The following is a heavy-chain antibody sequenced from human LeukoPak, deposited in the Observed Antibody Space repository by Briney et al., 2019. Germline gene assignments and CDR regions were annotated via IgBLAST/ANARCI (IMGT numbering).Heavy chain of an antibody. CDR2: ISGSGGST. V-gene: IGHV3-23*01. D-gene: IGHD3-10*01. CDR1: GFTFSSYA. Sequence: GGSLRLSCAASGFTFSSYAMSWVRQAPGKGLEWVSAISGSGGSTYYADSVKGRFTISRDNSKNTLYLQMNSLRAEDTAVYYCAREDGSGSYPGYYYDMDVWGQGTTVTVSS. J-gene: IGHJ6*02. CDR3: AREDGSGSYPGYYYDMDV.